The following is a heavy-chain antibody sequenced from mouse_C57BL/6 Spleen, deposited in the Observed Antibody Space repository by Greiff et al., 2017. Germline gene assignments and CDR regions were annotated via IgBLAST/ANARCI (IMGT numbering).Heavy chain of an antibody. V-gene: IGHV14-2*01. J-gene: IGHJ2*01. Sequence: EVKLQESGAELVKPGASVKLSCTASGFHIKDYYLHWVKQRTEQGLEWIGRIDPEDGETKYAPKFQGKATITADTSSNTAYLQLSSLTSEDTAVYYCARYRSSYNYFDYWGQGTTLTVSS. D-gene: IGHD1-1*01. CDR2: IDPEDGET. CDR3: ARYRSSYNYFDY. CDR1: GFHIKDYY.